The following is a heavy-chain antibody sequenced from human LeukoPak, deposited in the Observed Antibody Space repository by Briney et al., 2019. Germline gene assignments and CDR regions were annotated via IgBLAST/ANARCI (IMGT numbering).Heavy chain of an antibody. V-gene: IGHV1-58*02. CDR3: ARGSAGKWRSEGDY. CDR2: IVVGSGNT. Sequence: GASVKVSCKASGFTFTRSAMQWVRQARGQRLEWIGWIVVGSGNTNYAQNFQERVTITRDMSTSTAYMELSSLRSEDTAVYYCARGSAGKWRSEGDYWGQGTLVTVSS. J-gene: IGHJ4*02. CDR1: GFTFTRSA. D-gene: IGHD6-13*01.